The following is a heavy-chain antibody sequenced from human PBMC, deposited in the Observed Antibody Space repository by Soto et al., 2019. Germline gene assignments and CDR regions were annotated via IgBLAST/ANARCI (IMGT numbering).Heavy chain of an antibody. CDR3: ARAPDGDCSCGSCYWYFDL. V-gene: IGHV1-69*12. CDR2: IIPIFGTA. Sequence: QVQLVQSGAEVKKPGSSVKVSCKASGGTFSSYAISWVRQAPGQGLEWMGGIIPIFGTANYAQKFQGRVTSTADESTSTAYMELSSLRSEDTAVYYCARAPDGDCSCGSCYWYFDLWGRGTLVTVSS. J-gene: IGHJ2*01. D-gene: IGHD2-15*01. CDR1: GGTFSSYA.